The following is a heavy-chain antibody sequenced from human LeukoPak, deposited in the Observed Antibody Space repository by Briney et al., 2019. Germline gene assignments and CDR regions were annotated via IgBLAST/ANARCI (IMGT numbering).Heavy chain of an antibody. Sequence: SETLSLTCTVSGGSISSYYWSWIRQPPGKGLEWIGYIYYSGSTNYNPSLKSRVTISVDTSKHQFSLKLSSVTAAYTAVYYCARAGDYVWGSYRYIDYWGQGTLVTVSS. D-gene: IGHD3-16*02. J-gene: IGHJ4*02. CDR2: IYYSGST. CDR3: ARAGDYVWGSYRYIDY. CDR1: GGSISSYY. V-gene: IGHV4-59*01.